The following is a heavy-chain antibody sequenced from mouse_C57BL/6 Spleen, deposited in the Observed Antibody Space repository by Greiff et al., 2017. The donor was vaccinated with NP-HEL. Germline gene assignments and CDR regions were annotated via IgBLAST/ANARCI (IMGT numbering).Heavy chain of an antibody. CDR2: INPSSGYT. J-gene: IGHJ2*01. V-gene: IGHV1-4*01. CDR1: GYTFTSYT. Sequence: VQLQESGAELARPGASVKMSCKASGYTFTSYTLHWVKQRPGQGLEWIGYINPSSGYTKYNQKFKDKATLTADKSSSTAYMQLSSLTSEDSAVYYCARNFVKYYFDYWGQGTTLTVSS. CDR3: ARNFVKYYFDY.